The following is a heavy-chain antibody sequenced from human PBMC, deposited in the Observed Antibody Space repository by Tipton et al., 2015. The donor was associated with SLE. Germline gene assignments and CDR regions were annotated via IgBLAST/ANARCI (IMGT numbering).Heavy chain of an antibody. CDR1: GFAVSGYW. Sequence: SGFAVSGYWVSWVRQAPGKGLEWVANIKQDGSEKYYVDSVRGRFTISRNNANNSLYLQMNSLRAEDTAVYYCASPQLTGETEAAFAIWGQGTMVSVSS. J-gene: IGHJ3*02. CDR2: IKQDGSEK. V-gene: IGHV3-7*01. D-gene: IGHD7-27*01. CDR3: ASPQLTGETEAAFAI.